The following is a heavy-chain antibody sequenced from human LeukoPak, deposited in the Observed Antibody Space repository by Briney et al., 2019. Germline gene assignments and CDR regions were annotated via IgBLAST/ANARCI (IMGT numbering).Heavy chain of an antibody. Sequence: GGSLRLSCAASGFTFDDYAMHWVRQAPGKGLEWVSGISWNSGSIGYADSVKGRFTISRDNAKNSLYLQMNSLRAEDTALYYCAKDSLPTIFGVIDPWGQGTLVTISS. CDR3: AKDSLPTIFGVIDP. D-gene: IGHD3-3*01. CDR2: ISWNSGSI. V-gene: IGHV3-9*01. J-gene: IGHJ5*02. CDR1: GFTFDDYA.